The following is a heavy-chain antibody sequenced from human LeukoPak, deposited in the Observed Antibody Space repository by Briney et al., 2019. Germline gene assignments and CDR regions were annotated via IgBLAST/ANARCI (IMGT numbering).Heavy chain of an antibody. J-gene: IGHJ4*02. CDR3: AWGYYDSSGYYPFDY. CDR2: ISYDGSNK. V-gene: IGHV3-30-3*01. CDR1: GFTFSSYA. D-gene: IGHD3-22*01. Sequence: PGGSLRLSCAASGFTFSSYAMHWVRQAPGKGLEWVAVISYDGSNKYYADSVKGRFTISRDNSKNTLYLQMNSLRAEDTAVHYCAWGYYDSSGYYPFDYWGQGTLVTVSS.